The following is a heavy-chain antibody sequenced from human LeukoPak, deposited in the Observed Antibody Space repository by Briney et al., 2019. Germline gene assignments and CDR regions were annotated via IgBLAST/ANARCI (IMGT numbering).Heavy chain of an antibody. J-gene: IGHJ4*02. V-gene: IGHV3-23*01. Sequence: PGGSLRLSCAASGFTFSSYAMSWVRQAPGKGLEWVSAISGSGGSTYYADSVKGRFTISRDNSKNTLYLQMNSLRAEDTAVYYCARGTYYYDSSGYYSLDYWGQGTLVTVSS. CDR2: ISGSGGST. CDR1: GFTFSSYA. D-gene: IGHD3-22*01. CDR3: ARGTYYYDSSGYYSLDY.